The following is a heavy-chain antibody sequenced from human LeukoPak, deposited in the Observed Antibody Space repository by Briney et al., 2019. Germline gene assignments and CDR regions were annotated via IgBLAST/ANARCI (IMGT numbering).Heavy chain of an antibody. J-gene: IGHJ4*02. V-gene: IGHV3-30*02. D-gene: IGHD3-10*01. CDR3: EAMGVYGSATYYSLGD. CDR1: GFTFSTSG. Sequence: GESLKISCAASGFTFSTSGMHWVRQAPGKRLEWVAFIRFDVSDDYYADSVKGRFTISRDNSKNTLFLQMNGLRADDTAVYYCEAMGVYGSATYYSLGDWGQGTQVTVSS. CDR2: IRFDVSDD.